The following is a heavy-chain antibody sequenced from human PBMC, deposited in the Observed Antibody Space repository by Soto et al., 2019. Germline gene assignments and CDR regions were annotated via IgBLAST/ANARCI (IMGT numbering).Heavy chain of an antibody. CDR3: AKDDSSRAFDY. Sequence: LRLSCAASGFTFDDYAMHWVRQAPGKGLEWVSGISWNSGSIGYADSVKGRFTISRDNAKNSLYLQMNSLRAEDTALYYCAKDDSSRAFDYWGQGTPVTVSS. CDR1: GFTFDDYA. V-gene: IGHV3-9*01. D-gene: IGHD3-22*01. J-gene: IGHJ4*02. CDR2: ISWNSGSI.